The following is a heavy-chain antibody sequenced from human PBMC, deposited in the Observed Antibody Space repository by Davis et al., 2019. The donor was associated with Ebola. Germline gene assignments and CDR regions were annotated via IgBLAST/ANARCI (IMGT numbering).Heavy chain of an antibody. V-gene: IGHV3-7*03. Sequence: GGSLRLSCAASGFTFSTYWMSWVRQAPGKGLEWVANIKEEGSEKYYEDSVKGRFSISRDNAKNSLYLQMNSLRAEDTAVYYCARESSSSWYPYRYFDYWGQGTLVTVSS. CDR3: ARESSSSWYPYRYFDY. CDR1: GFTFSTYW. CDR2: IKEEGSEK. J-gene: IGHJ4*02. D-gene: IGHD6-13*01.